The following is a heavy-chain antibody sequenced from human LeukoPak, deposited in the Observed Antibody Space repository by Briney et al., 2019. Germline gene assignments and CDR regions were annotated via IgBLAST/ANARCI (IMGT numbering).Heavy chain of an antibody. Sequence: PGGSLRLSCAASGFTFSSYSMNWVRQAPGKGLEWVSSISSSSSYIYYADSVKGRFTISRDNAKNSLYLQMNSLRAEDTAVYYCARGDNIVVVPAAYFTNYYCGMDVWGKGTTVTVSS. V-gene: IGHV3-21*01. CDR3: ARGDNIVVVPAAYFTNYYCGMDV. CDR1: GFTFSSYS. D-gene: IGHD2-2*01. CDR2: ISSSSSYI. J-gene: IGHJ6*04.